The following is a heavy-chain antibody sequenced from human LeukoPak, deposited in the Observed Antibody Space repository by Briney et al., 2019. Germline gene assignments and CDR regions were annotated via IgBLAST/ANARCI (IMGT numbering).Heavy chain of an antibody. CDR1: GYTFTSYG. Sequence: ASVKVSCKASGYTFTSYGISWVRQAPGQGLEWMGWISAYNGNTNYAQKLQGRVTMTTDTSTSTAYMELRSLRSDDTAVYYCARVLAVAMVRFSLNWFDPWGQGTLVTVSS. CDR2: ISAYNGNT. D-gene: IGHD3-10*01. V-gene: IGHV1-18*01. J-gene: IGHJ5*02. CDR3: ARVLAVAMVRFSLNWFDP.